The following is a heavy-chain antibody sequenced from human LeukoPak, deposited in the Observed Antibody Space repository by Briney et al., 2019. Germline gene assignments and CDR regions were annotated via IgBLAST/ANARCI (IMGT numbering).Heavy chain of an antibody. V-gene: IGHV3-21*01. J-gene: IGHJ4*02. Sequence: AGGSLRLSCAASGFTFNTYSMNWVRQAPGKGLEWVSSISSRSSYYIYYADSVKSRFTISRDNAKNSLYLQMDSLRAEDTAVYYCVRDPHIVVVPAARVYYFAYWGQGTLVTVSS. D-gene: IGHD2-2*01. CDR2: ISSRSSYYI. CDR1: GFTFNTYS. CDR3: VRDPHIVVVPAARVYYFAY.